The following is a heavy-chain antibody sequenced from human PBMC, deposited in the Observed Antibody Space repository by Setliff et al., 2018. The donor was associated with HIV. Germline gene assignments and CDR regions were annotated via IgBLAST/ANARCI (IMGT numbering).Heavy chain of an antibody. CDR2: LYLDDDK. D-gene: IGHD3-16*01. J-gene: IGHJ4*02. V-gene: IGHV2-5*02. CDR1: GFSFSTNGVG. CDR3: AHRLHIWDFFDY. Sequence: SGPTLVNPTQTLTLTCTFSGFSFSTNGVGVGWIRQPPGKALEWLALLYLDDDKLYNPSLKTRLTVTKDTTKNQVVPTMTNMDPVDTATYFCAHRLHIWDFFDYWGPGTVVTVSS.